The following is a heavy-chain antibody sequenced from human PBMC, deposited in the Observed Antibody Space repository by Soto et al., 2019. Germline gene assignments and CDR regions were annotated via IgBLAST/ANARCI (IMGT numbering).Heavy chain of an antibody. V-gene: IGHV4-31*03. CDR3: ARSGNSGSYSHAFDI. D-gene: IGHD1-26*01. CDR1: GGSISSGGYY. CDR2: IYYSGST. Sequence: PSETLSLTCTVSGGSISSGGYYWSWIRQHPGKGLEWIGYIYYSGSTYYNPSLKSRVTISVDTSKNQFSLKLSSVTAADTAVYYCARSGNSGSYSHAFDIWGQGTMVTVSS. J-gene: IGHJ3*02.